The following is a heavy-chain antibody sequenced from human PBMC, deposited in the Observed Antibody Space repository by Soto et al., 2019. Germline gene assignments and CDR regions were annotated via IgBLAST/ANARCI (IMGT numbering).Heavy chain of an antibody. CDR1: GGYFSGNY. J-gene: IGHJ3*02. D-gene: IGHD6-13*01. CDR2: INHSGST. Sequence: QVQLQQWGAGLLKPSATLSLTCAVYGGYFSGNYWSWIRQPPGKGLEWIGEINHSGSTNFNPSLKIGVTITVSPSKNPFSPRLTSVTAADTGVYSGSRNTPRAGAITSQWNRNSNTRSQLPPGGAVDIWGQGTMVTVSS. V-gene: IGHV4-34*01. CDR3: SRNTPRAGAITSQWNRNSNTRSQLPPGGAVDI.